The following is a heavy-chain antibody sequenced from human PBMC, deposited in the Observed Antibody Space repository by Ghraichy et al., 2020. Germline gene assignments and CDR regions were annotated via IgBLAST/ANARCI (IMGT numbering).Heavy chain of an antibody. CDR1: GFTFGSYS. V-gene: IGHV3-48*02. CDR2: ISSISTI. Sequence: GSLRLSCAASGFTFGSYSMNWVRRAPGKGLEWVSYISSISTIYNADSVKGRFTISRDIAKNSLYLQMNSLRDEDTAVYYCARGTGRGRDAFDIWGQGTMVTVSS. D-gene: IGHD1-1*01. J-gene: IGHJ3*02. CDR3: ARGTGRGRDAFDI.